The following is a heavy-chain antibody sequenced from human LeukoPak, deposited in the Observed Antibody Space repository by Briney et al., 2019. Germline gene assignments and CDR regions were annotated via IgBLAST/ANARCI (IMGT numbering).Heavy chain of an antibody. J-gene: IGHJ6*03. D-gene: IGHD5-12*01. CDR3: ARDPYSGHYGNDYYYYMDV. V-gene: IGHV3-21*01. CDR2: ITSSSSYA. Sequence: GGSLRLSCEASGFTFSTYNMNWVRQAPGTRLEWVSSITSSSSYAFYADSVKGRFTISRDNAKSSLYLQMNNLRAEDTAVYYCARDPYSGHYGNDYYYYMDVWGKGTTVTISS. CDR1: GFTFSTYN.